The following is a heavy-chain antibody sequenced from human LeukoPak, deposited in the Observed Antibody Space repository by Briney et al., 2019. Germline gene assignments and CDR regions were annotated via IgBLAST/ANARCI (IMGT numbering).Heavy chain of an antibody. V-gene: IGHV3-53*01. Sequence: PGGSLRLSCAASGFTFSSYWMHWVRQAPGKGLEWVSVVYSGGSTYYADSVKGRFTISRDISKNMLYLQINSLRAEDTAVYYCARMSGDGHNFMSYWGQGTLVTVSS. D-gene: IGHD5-24*01. J-gene: IGHJ4*02. CDR1: GFTFSSYW. CDR2: VYSGGST. CDR3: ARMSGDGHNFMSY.